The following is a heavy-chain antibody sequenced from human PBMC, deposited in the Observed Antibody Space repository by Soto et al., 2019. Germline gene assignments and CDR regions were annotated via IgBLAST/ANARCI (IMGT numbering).Heavy chain of an antibody. CDR3: ARVEGALVGYCSSTSCYALRNWFDP. Sequence: PSETLSLTCAVYGGSFSGYYWSWIRQPPGKGLEWIGEINHSGSTNYNPSLKSRVTISVDTSKNQFSLKLSSVTAADTAVYYCARVEGALVGYCSSTSCYALRNWFDPWGQGTLVTVSS. V-gene: IGHV4-34*01. CDR2: INHSGST. CDR1: GGSFSGYY. D-gene: IGHD2-2*01. J-gene: IGHJ5*02.